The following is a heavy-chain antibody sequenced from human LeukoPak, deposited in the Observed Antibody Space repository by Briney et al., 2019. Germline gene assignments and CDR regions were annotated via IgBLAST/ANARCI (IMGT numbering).Heavy chain of an antibody. CDR1: GFTFSSYA. CDR2: IIGSGGST. J-gene: IGHJ4*02. V-gene: IGHV3-23*01. Sequence: GGSLRLSCAASGFTFSSYAMSWVRQAPGKGLEWVSAIIGSGGSTYYADSVKGRFTISRDNSKNTLYLQMNSLRAEDTAVYYCAKDPYYYGSGSYQGVPDYWGQGTLVTVSA. CDR3: AKDPYYYGSGSYQGVPDY. D-gene: IGHD3-10*01.